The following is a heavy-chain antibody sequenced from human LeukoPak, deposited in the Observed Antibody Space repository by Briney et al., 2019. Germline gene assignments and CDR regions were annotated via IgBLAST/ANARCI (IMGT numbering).Heavy chain of an antibody. Sequence: GASVKVSCKASGYTFTSYGISWVRQAPGQGLERMGWISAYNGNTNYAQKLQGRVTMTTDTSTSTAYMGLRSLRSDDTAVYYCARDEYYYDNSGYYLGDYWGQGTLVTVSS. D-gene: IGHD3-22*01. J-gene: IGHJ4*02. CDR2: ISAYNGNT. V-gene: IGHV1-18*01. CDR1: GYTFTSYG. CDR3: ARDEYYYDNSGYYLGDY.